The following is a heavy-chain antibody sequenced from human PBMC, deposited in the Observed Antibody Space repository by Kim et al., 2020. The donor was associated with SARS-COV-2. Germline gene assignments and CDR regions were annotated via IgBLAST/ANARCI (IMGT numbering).Heavy chain of an antibody. CDR3: ARSDSGYARCAGAVAL. D-gene: IGHD5-12*01. Sequence: GGSLRLSCAASGFTFYSHRMNWVRQAPGKGLEWVSSISTNSRSLYYADSVKGRFTISRDNSKNSLYLQMNSLRDEDTAVYYCARSDSGYARCAGAVALWG. CDR1: GFTFYSHR. J-gene: IGHJ3*01. V-gene: IGHV3-21*01. CDR2: ISTNSRSL.